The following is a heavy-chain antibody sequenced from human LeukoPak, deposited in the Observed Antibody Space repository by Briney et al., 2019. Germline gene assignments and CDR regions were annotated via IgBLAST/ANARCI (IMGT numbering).Heavy chain of an antibody. V-gene: IGHV3-23*01. CDR3: APDPNKWLRNY. Sequence: RGSLRLSCAASGFTFSSYAMSWVRQAPGKGLEWISTISGSGSSTDFADSVKGRFTISRDNSKNTLNLQMYNLRAEDTAIYYCAPDPNKWLRNYWGQGTLVTVSS. D-gene: IGHD5-12*01. CDR1: GFTFSSYA. CDR2: ISGSGSST. J-gene: IGHJ4*02.